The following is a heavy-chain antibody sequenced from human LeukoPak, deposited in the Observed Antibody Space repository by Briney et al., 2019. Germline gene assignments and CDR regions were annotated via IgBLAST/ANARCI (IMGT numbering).Heavy chain of an antibody. V-gene: IGHV4-39*01. CDR1: GGSISSSSYY. D-gene: IGHD3-3*01. Sequence: PSETLSLTCTVSGGSISSSSYYWGWIRQPPGKGLEWIGSIYYSGSTYYNPSLKSRVTISVDTSKNQFSLKLSSVTAADTAAYYCARSPLVYDFWSGYPAPSFDYWGQGTLVTVSS. CDR3: ARSPLVYDFWSGYPAPSFDY. J-gene: IGHJ4*02. CDR2: IYYSGST.